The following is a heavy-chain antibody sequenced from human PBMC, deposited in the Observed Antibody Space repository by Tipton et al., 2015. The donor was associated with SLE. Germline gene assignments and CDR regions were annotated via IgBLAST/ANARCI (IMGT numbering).Heavy chain of an antibody. CDR2: ISYDGNDK. CDR1: GFTFSSYG. V-gene: IGHV3-30*03. D-gene: IGHD3-10*01. Sequence: SLRLSCAASGFTFSSYGLHWVRQAPGKGLEWVSFISYDGNDKNYADSVKGRFTISRDKSKNTLFLQMSSLRPADTAVYYCARVFLSYYLDYWGQGTLVTVSS. J-gene: IGHJ4*02. CDR3: ARVFLSYYLDY.